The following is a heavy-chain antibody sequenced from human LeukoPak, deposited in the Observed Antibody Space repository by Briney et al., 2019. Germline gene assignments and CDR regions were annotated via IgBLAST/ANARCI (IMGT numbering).Heavy chain of an antibody. CDR3: AKTAGYFDH. CDR2: VGGSGDIT. J-gene: IGHJ4*02. Sequence: PGGSLRLSCAASGFTFSNYGMTWIRRAPGKGLEWVSAVGGSGDITYYSNSVNGRFTVSRDNSKNTLYLQMNSLRADDTAVYYCAKTAGYFDHWGQGTLVTVSS. V-gene: IGHV3-23*01. CDR1: GFTFSNYG.